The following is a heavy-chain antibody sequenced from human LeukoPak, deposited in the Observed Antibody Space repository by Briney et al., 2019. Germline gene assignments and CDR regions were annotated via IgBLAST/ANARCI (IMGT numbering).Heavy chain of an antibody. CDR2: IYYSGST. V-gene: IGHV4-39*01. CDR3: ASPLGAFDI. Sequence: PSETLSLTCTVSGGSISSSSYYWGWIRQPPGKGLEWIGSIYYSGSTYYNPSLKSRVTISVDTSKNQFSLKLSSVTAADTAVYYCASPLGAFDIWGQGTMVTVSS. J-gene: IGHJ3*02. CDR1: GGSISSSSYY.